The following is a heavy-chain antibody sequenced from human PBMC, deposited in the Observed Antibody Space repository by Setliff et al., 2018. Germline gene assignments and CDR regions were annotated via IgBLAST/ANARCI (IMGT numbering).Heavy chain of an antibody. J-gene: IGHJ3*02. D-gene: IGHD3-3*01. Sequence: ASVKVSCKASGYTLTNYYMHWARQAPGQGLEWMGIINPSGCLTRYAQKFQGRVTMTRDTSTSTVYMGVISLRSEDTAVYFCARDRFYNSWSGTTITAPHDAFDIWGQGTMVTVSS. V-gene: IGHV1-46*03. CDR2: INPSGCLT. CDR3: ARDRFYNSWSGTTITAPHDAFDI. CDR1: GYTLTNYY.